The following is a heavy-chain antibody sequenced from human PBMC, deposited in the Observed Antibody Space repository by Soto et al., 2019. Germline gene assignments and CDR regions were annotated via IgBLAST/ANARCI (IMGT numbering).Heavy chain of an antibody. J-gene: IGHJ6*02. CDR3: ARWGANVRLSYYYYGMDV. V-gene: IGHV5-10-1*01. CDR1: GYSFTSYW. Sequence: GESLKISCKGSGYSFTSYWISWVRQMPGKGLEWMGRIDPSDSYTNYSPSFQGHVTISADKSISTAYLQWSSLKASDTAMYYCARWGANVRLSYYYYGMDVWGQGTTVTVSS. CDR2: IDPSDSYT. D-gene: IGHD3-10*02.